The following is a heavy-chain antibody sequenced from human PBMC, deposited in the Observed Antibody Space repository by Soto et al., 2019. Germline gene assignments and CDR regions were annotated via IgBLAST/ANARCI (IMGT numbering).Heavy chain of an antibody. CDR1: GGSISSGGYY. CDR2: IYYSGST. J-gene: IGHJ4*02. CDR3: AREINDYVWGSYRYSASLYYFDY. D-gene: IGHD3-16*02. Sequence: PSETLSLTCTVSGGSISSGGYYWSWIRQHPGKGLEWIGYIYYSGSTYYNPSLKSRVTISVDTSKNQFSLKLSSVTAADTAVYYCAREINDYVWGSYRYSASLYYFDYWGQGTLVTVSS. V-gene: IGHV4-31*03.